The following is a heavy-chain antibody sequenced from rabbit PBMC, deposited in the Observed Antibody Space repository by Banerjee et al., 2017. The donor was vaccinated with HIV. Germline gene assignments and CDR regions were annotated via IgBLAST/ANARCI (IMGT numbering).Heavy chain of an antibody. CDR2: IYNGDGST. Sequence: QSLEESGGDLVQPEGSLTLTCKASGFDFSSYSMCWVRQAPGKGLEWIGCIYNGDGSTYYASWAKGRFTISKTSSTTVTLQMTSLTAADTATYFCARGYYNSDWGAFDPWGQGTLVTV. J-gene: IGHJ2*01. V-gene: IGHV1S40*01. D-gene: IGHD4-1*01. CDR3: ARGYYNSDWGAFDP. CDR1: GFDFSSYS.